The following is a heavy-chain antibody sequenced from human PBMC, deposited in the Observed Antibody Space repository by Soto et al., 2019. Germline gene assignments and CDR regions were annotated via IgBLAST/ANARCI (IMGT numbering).Heavy chain of an antibody. CDR3: TRNSPIGSSYSRFEDLDL. CDR2: IIPLLNKA. J-gene: IGHJ5*02. CDR1: GGTFTSDT. D-gene: IGHD3-10*01. Sequence: ASVKVSCKSSGGTFTSDTISWVRQAPGQGLEWMGRIIPLLNKADYAQKFQGRLTITADKSTSTAYMELSSLRFEDTAVYYCTRNSPIGSSYSRFEDLDLWGPGTLVTVSS. V-gene: IGHV1-69*02.